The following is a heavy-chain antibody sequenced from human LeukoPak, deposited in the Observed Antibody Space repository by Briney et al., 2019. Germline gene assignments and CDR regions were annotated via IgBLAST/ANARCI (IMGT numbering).Heavy chain of an antibody. Sequence: ASVKVSCKASGYTFTGYYMHWVRQAPGQGLEWMGWINPNSGGTNYAQKLQGRVTMTTDTSTSTAYMELRSLRSDDTAVYFCARFFTIYDAFDIWGQGTMVTVSS. CDR2: INPNSGGT. V-gene: IGHV1-2*02. D-gene: IGHD3-10*01. CDR1: GYTFTGYY. CDR3: ARFFTIYDAFDI. J-gene: IGHJ3*02.